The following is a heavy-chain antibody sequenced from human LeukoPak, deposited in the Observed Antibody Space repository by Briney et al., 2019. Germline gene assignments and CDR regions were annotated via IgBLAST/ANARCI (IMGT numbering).Heavy chain of an antibody. CDR3: ARGLTMLDD. V-gene: IGHV4-59*01. CDR1: GDSISSYY. Sequence: SETLSLTCTVSGDSISSYYWSWIRQPPGKGLEWIGYIYYTGSSNYNPSLKSRVTISIDTSKNHFSLRLSSVTAADTAVYYCARGLTMLDDWGQGSLVTVSS. J-gene: IGHJ4*02. CDR2: IYYTGSS. D-gene: IGHD3-10*01.